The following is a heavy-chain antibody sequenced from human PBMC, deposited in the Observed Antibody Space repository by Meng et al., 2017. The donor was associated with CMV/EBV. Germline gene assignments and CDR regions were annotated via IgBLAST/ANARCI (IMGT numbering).Heavy chain of an antibody. D-gene: IGHD1-26*01. CDR1: GGTFSSYA. Sequence: SVKVSCKASGGTFSSYAISWVRQDPGQGLEGMGGIIPILGIANSAQKFQGRVTITADKSTSTAYMELSSLRSEDTAVYYCARPTRGGAFDIWGQGTMVTVSS. CDR3: ARPTRGGAFDI. V-gene: IGHV1-69*10. CDR2: IIPILGIA. J-gene: IGHJ3*02.